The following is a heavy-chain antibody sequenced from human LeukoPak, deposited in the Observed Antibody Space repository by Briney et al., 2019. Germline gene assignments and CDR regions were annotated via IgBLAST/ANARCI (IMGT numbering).Heavy chain of an antibody. J-gene: IGHJ1*01. CDR3: AREGTWGYFQH. V-gene: IGHV3-53*01. CDR1: RFTFSSYE. D-gene: IGHD7-27*01. CDR2: IYSGGST. Sequence: GGSLRLSCAASRFTFSSYEIHWVRQAPGKGLEWVSVIYSGGSTYYADSVKGRFTISRDNSKNTLYLQMNSLRAEDTAVYYCAREGTWGYFQHWGQGTLVTVSS.